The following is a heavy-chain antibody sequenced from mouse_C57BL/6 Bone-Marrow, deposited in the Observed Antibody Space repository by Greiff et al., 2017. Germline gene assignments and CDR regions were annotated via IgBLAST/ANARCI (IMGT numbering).Heavy chain of an antibody. CDR3: ARENLLGYYSNSDAMDY. Sequence: QVQLQQPGAELVMPGASVKLSCKASGYTFTSYWMHWVKQRPGQGLEWIGEIDPSDSYTNYNQKFKGKSTLTVDKSSSTAYMQLSSLTSEDSAVYYCARENLLGYYSNSDAMDYWGQGTSVTVSS. CDR2: IDPSDSYT. CDR1: GYTFTSYW. V-gene: IGHV1-69*01. J-gene: IGHJ4*01. D-gene: IGHD2-5*01.